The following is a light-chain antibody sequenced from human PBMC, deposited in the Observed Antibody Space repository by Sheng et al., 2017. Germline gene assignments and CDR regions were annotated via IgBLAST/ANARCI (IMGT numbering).Light chain of an antibody. CDR2: KAS. J-gene: IGKJ1*01. CDR1: QSVSIW. V-gene: IGKV1-5*03. CDR3: QQYNTYRT. Sequence: DIQMTQSPSTLSASVGDRVTITCRASQSVSIWLAWYQQKPGKAPKLLISKASNLETGVPSRFSGSGSGTEFSLTIASLQPDDFATYYCQQYNTYRTFGQGTHGG.